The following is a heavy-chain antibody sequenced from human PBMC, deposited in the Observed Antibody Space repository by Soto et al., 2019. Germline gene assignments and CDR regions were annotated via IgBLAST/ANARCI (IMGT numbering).Heavy chain of an antibody. J-gene: IGHJ5*02. Sequence: PGGSLRLSCAASGFTFSNAWMNRVRQAPGKGLEWVGRIKSKTDGGTTDYAAPVKGRFTISRDDSKNTLYLQMNSLKTEDTAVYYCTTSFRGVGATQHWFDPWGQGTLVTVSS. D-gene: IGHD1-26*01. CDR3: TTSFRGVGATQHWFDP. CDR1: GFTFSNAW. CDR2: IKSKTDGGTT. V-gene: IGHV3-15*07.